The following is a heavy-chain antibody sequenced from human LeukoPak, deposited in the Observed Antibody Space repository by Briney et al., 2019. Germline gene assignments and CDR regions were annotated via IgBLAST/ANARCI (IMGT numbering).Heavy chain of an antibody. V-gene: IGHV5-51*01. CDR1: GYTFVNYW. Sequence: RGESLKISCETSGYTFVNYWIGWVRQMPGKGLEWMGIIYPGDSDTTYSPSFQGQVTISADKSISTAYLQWSSLKASDSAMYYCGRIPAAGSLKGSFDIWGQGTMVTVSS. D-gene: IGHD6-13*01. J-gene: IGHJ3*02. CDR2: IYPGDSDT. CDR3: GRIPAAGSLKGSFDI.